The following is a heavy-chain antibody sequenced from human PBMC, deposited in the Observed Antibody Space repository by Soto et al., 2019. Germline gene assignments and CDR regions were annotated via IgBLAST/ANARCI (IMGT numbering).Heavy chain of an antibody. J-gene: IGHJ6*02. Sequence: SETLSLTCTVSGGSISSSSYYWGWIRQPPGKGLEWIGSIYYSGSTYYNPSLKSRVTISVDTSKNQFSLKLSSVTAADTAVYYCATNYAYYYYYGMDVWGQGTTVTVS. D-gene: IGHD4-4*01. CDR2: IYYSGST. CDR1: GGSISSSSYY. V-gene: IGHV4-39*01. CDR3: ATNYAYYYYYGMDV.